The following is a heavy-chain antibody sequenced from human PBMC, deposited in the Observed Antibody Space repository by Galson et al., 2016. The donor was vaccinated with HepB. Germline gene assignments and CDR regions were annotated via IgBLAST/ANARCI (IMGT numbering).Heavy chain of an antibody. J-gene: IGHJ4*02. CDR3: TRTTANHDY. Sequence: SLRLSCAASGFTFSIYGMTWVRQAPGQGLEWVSSISGYTENTFYADSVKGRFTISRDNSKDILYLQMNNLRAEDTAVYYCTRTTANHDYWGQGTPVTVSS. CDR2: ISGYTENT. D-gene: IGHD1-7*01. CDR1: GFTFSIYG. V-gene: IGHV3-23*01.